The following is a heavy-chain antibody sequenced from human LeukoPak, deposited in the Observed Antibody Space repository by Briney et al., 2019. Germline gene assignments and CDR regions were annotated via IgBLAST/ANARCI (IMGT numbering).Heavy chain of an antibody. Sequence: PSETLSLTCTVSGGSISSYFWTWIRQPPGKGLEWIGCISYSGSTNYNPSLKSRVTISVDTSKNQFTLKLSSVTAADTAVYYCARGSWYFDLWGRGTLVSVAS. CDR1: GGSISSYF. CDR2: ISYSGST. J-gene: IGHJ2*01. V-gene: IGHV4-59*01. CDR3: ARGSWYFDL.